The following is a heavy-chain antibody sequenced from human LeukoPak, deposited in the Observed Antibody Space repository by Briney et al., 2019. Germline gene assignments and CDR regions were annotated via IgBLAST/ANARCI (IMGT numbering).Heavy chain of an antibody. D-gene: IGHD4-23*01. V-gene: IGHV4-34*01. J-gene: IGHJ4*02. Sequence: SETLSLTCAVYGGSFSGYYWSWIRQPPGKGLEWIGEINHGGSTNYNPSLKSRVTISVDTSKNQFSLKLSSVTAADTAVYYCARDPVVTRGFDYWGQGTLVTVSS. CDR2: INHGGST. CDR3: ARDPVVTRGFDY. CDR1: GGSFSGYY.